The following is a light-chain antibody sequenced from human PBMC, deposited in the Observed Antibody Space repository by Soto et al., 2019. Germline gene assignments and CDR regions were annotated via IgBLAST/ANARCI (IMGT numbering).Light chain of an antibody. J-gene: IGKJ4*02. CDR3: QQYNEWPLT. CDR1: QSVSNN. Sequence: EIVMTQSPATLSVSPGERATLSCRASQSVSNNVAWYQQKPGQAPQLLIYHAATRATGIPARFSGSGSGTEVTLTISSLQSEDVAVYYCQQYNEWPLTFGGGTKVEIK. CDR2: HAA. V-gene: IGKV3-15*01.